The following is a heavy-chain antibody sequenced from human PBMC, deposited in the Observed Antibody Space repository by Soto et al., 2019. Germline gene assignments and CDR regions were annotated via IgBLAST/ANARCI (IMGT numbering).Heavy chain of an antibody. Sequence: ASVKVSCKASGYTFTGYYMHWVRQAPGQGLEWMGGINPNSGAANYAQKFQGRVTITADESTSTAYMELSSLRPEDTAVYYCARDGELAVAGINYWGQGTLVTVSS. CDR2: INPNSGAA. D-gene: IGHD6-19*01. J-gene: IGHJ4*02. CDR3: ARDGELAVAGINY. V-gene: IGHV1-2*02. CDR1: GYTFTGYY.